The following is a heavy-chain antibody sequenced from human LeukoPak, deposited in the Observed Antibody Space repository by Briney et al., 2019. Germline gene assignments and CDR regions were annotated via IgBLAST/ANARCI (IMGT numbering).Heavy chain of an antibody. CDR3: ARREYSSSSDLVYDY. D-gene: IGHD6-6*01. CDR1: GGSISSSSYY. V-gene: IGHV4-39*01. J-gene: IGHJ4*02. Sequence: PSETLSLTCTVSGGSISSSSYYWGWIRQPPGKGLEWIGSIYYSGSTYYNPSLKSRVTISVDTSKSQFSLKLSSVTAADTAVYYCARREYSSSSDLVYDYWGQGTLVTVSS. CDR2: IYYSGST.